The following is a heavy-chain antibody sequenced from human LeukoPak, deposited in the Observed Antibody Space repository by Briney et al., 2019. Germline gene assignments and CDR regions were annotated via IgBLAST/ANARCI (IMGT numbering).Heavy chain of an antibody. CDR2: INHSGST. CDR3: ARGQAFDL. Sequence: SETLSLTCAVSGGSFSGYYWSWIRQPPGKGLEWIGEINHSGSTNYNPSLKSRVTISVDTSKNQFSLKLSSVTAADAAVYYCARGQAFDLWGRGTLVTVSS. J-gene: IGHJ2*01. CDR1: GGSFSGYY. V-gene: IGHV4-34*01.